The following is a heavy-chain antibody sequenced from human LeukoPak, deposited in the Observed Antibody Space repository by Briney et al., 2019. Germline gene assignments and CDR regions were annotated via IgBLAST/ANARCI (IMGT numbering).Heavy chain of an antibody. CDR2: IYYSGST. D-gene: IGHD2-2*01. CDR1: GGSVSSGSYY. CDR3: ARDRVVVVPAAMRRGYYFDY. V-gene: IGHV4-61*01. J-gene: IGHJ4*02. Sequence: SETLSLTCTVSGGSVSSGSYYWSWIRQPPGKGLEWIGYIYYSGSTNYNPSLKSRVTISVDTSKNQFSLKLSSVTAADTALYYWARDRVVVVPAAMRRGYYFDYWGQRTLVTVSS.